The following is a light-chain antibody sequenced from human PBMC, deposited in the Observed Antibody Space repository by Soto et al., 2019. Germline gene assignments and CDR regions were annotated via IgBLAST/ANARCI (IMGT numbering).Light chain of an antibody. CDR2: GVS. J-gene: IGKJ1*01. CDR1: QSVSGNY. V-gene: IGKV3-20*01. CDR3: QQFSA. Sequence: EIVLTQSPGTLSLSPGERATLSCRTGQSVSGNYLIWYQQKPGQPPRLLIYGVSSRATGIPDRFSGSGSGTDFPLTISRLEPEDFAVYYWQQFSAFGQGTKGELK.